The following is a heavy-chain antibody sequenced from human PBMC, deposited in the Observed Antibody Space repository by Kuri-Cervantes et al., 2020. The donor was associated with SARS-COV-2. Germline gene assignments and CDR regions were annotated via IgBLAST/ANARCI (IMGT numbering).Heavy chain of an antibody. V-gene: IGHV1-8*02. Sequence: VSVKVSCKASGYSFSTYDINWVRQAAGQGLEWMGWLNPDTGNTGNAKKFQGRVTMTEDTSTDTAYMELSSLRSEDTAVYYCATAPAVVPAAPWFDPWGQGTLVTVSS. CDR2: LNPDTGNT. CDR1: GYSFSTYD. J-gene: IGHJ5*02. D-gene: IGHD2-2*01. CDR3: ATAPAVVPAAPWFDP.